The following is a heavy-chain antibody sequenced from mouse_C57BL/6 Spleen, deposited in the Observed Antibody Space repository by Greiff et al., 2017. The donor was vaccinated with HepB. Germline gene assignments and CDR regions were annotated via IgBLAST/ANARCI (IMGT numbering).Heavy chain of an antibody. Sequence: VQLQQSGAELVRPGTSVKVSCKASGYAFTNYLIEWVKQRPGQGLEWIGVINPGSGGTNYNEKFKGKATLTADKSSSTAYMQLSSLTSEDSAVYFCARGDGYHPDYWGQGTTLTVSS. D-gene: IGHD2-3*01. V-gene: IGHV1-54*01. CDR1: GYAFTNYL. J-gene: IGHJ2*01. CDR3: ARGDGYHPDY. CDR2: INPGSGGT.